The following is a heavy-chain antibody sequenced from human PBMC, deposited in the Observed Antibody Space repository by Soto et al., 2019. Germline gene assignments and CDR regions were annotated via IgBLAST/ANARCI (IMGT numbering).Heavy chain of an antibody. CDR1: GYTFTSYG. CDR3: ARQWLATTNNWFDP. D-gene: IGHD6-19*01. J-gene: IGHJ5*02. CDR2: ISAYNGNT. Sequence: GASVKVSCKASGYTFTSYGISWVRQAPGQGLEWMGWISAYNGNTNYAQKLQGRVTMTTDTSTSTAYMELRSLRSDDTAVYYCARQWLATTNNWFDPWGQGTLVTVSS. V-gene: IGHV1-18*01.